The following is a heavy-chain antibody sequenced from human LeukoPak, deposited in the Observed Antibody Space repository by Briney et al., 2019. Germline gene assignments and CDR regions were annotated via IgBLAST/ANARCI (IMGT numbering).Heavy chain of an antibody. D-gene: IGHD3-10*01. J-gene: IGHJ4*02. V-gene: IGHV3-53*01. Sequence: GGSLRLSCAASDFTVRSNYMSWVRQAPGKGLEWVSLTYSGDSTNYADSVRGRFTISRDNSKKTLYLQMNSLRAEDTAVYYCARVGSCFDLDCWGQGTLVTVSS. CDR3: ARVGSCFDLDC. CDR2: TYSGDST. CDR1: DFTVRSNY.